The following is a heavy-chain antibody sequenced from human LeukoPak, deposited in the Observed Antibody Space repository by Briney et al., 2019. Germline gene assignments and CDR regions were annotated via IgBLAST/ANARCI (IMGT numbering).Heavy chain of an antibody. Sequence: GGSLRLSCAASGFTFSTYAMTWVRQAPGKGLEWVSAISGSGGATFYADSVKGRLTISRDNSKNTLDLQMDSLRADDTAVYYCAKNGGDTYGTGHFDHWGQGTLVTVSS. CDR1: GFTFSTYA. J-gene: IGHJ4*02. D-gene: IGHD3-10*01. V-gene: IGHV3-23*01. CDR2: ISGSGGAT. CDR3: AKNGGDTYGTGHFDH.